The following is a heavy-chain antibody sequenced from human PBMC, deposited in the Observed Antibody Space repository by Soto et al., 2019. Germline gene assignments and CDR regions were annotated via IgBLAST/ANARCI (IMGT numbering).Heavy chain of an antibody. J-gene: IGHJ6*03. Sequence: GGSLRLSCAASGFTFSSYSMNWVRQAPGKGLEWVSSISSSSSYIYYADSVKGRFTISRDNAKNSLYLQMNSLRAEDTAVYYCASVVVPAAMPKGYYYYMDVWGKGTTVTVSS. D-gene: IGHD2-2*01. CDR1: GFTFSSYS. CDR3: ASVVVPAAMPKGYYYYMDV. V-gene: IGHV3-21*01. CDR2: ISSSSSYI.